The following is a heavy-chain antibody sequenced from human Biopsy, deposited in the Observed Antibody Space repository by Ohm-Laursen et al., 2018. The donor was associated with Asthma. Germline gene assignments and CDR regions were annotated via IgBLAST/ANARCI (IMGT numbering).Heavy chain of an antibody. CDR3: AECPGASVSDPDAFDI. V-gene: IGHV4-59*07. CDR2: IYFSGNT. J-gene: IGHJ3*02. CDR1: GGSITSFY. Sequence: SDTLSLTCTVSGGSITSFYWSWIRQPPGRGLEWIGYIYFSGNTNYNPSLKSRVTISIDTSKNHFSPKLTSVTAPGTAVYYCAECPGASVSDPDAFDIWGQGKMGTAS. D-gene: IGHD2-2*01.